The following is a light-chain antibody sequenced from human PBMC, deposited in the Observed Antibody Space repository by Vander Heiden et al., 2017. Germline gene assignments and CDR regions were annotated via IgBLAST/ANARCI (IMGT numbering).Light chain of an antibody. V-gene: IGKV1-8*01. CDR1: QGISNY. CDR3: QQDDSYPLT. Sequence: AIRMTHSPSSFSPSAGHRVTIPCRPSQGISNYIAWYQQKPGKAPNLLIYAASTLESGVPSRFSGSGSGTDFNLTIRSLQSEDFATFYCQQDDSYPLTFGQGTKVEV. CDR2: AAS. J-gene: IGKJ1*01.